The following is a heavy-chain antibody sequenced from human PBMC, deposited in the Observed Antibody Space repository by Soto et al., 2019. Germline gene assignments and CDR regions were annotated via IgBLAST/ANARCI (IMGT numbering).Heavy chain of an antibody. D-gene: IGHD4-17*01. CDR2: ISAYNGNT. J-gene: IGHJ5*02. CDR3: ARVVAEGTVTISPYWWFDP. Sequence: ASVKVSCKASGYTFTSYGISWVRQGPGQGLEWMGWISAYNGNTNYAQKLQGRVTMTTDTSTSTAYMELRSLRSDDTAVYYCARVVAEGTVTISPYWWFDPWGQGTLVTVSS. V-gene: IGHV1-18*01. CDR1: GYTFTSYG.